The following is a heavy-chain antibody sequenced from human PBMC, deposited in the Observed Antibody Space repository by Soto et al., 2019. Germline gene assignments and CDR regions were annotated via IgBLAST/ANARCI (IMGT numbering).Heavy chain of an antibody. CDR1: RYTFTNYY. CDR2: MNPSGGSA. CDR3: AGDSPRDKPADY. D-gene: IGHD2-15*01. J-gene: IGHJ4*02. V-gene: IGHV1-46*03. Sequence: QVQLVQSGAEVKKPGASVKVSCKASRYTFTNYYFHWVRQAPGQGLEWMGIMNPSGGSASYAQKFQGRVTMTRDTSTSTVYMELSRLRSEDTAVYYCAGDSPRDKPADYWGQGTLVTVSS.